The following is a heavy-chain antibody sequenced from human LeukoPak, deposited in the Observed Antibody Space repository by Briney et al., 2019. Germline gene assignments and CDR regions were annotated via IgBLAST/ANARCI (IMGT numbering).Heavy chain of an antibody. V-gene: IGHV3-21*01. J-gene: IGHJ4*02. Sequence: GGSLKLSCAASGCTFSSYSMNWVRQAPGKGLEWVSSISSSSSYIYYADSVKGRFTISRDNAKNSLYLQMNSLRAADTAVYYCARESTFDYWGQGTLVTVSS. CDR1: GCTFSSYS. CDR3: ARESTFDY. D-gene: IGHD5/OR15-5a*01. CDR2: ISSSSSYI.